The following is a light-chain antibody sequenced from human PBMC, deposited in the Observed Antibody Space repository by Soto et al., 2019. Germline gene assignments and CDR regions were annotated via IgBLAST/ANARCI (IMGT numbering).Light chain of an antibody. J-gene: IGKJ4*01. CDR2: GAS. CDR1: QSVSSRY. V-gene: IGKV3-20*01. CDR3: QQYDDSALT. Sequence: EIVLTQSPGIVSLSPGERATLSCRARQSVSSRYLAWYQHKPGQAPSLLIYGASNRATGVPDRFSGSGYEIDFTLTISRLESEDLAVYFCQQYDDSALTFGGGTKVEVK.